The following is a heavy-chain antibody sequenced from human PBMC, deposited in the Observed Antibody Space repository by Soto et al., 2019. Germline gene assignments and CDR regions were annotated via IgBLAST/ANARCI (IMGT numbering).Heavy chain of an antibody. CDR1: GFTVSSNY. D-gene: IGHD3-9*01. CDR2: IYSGGST. J-gene: IGHJ6*02. CDR3: ARVGEDSFDDYYYYGMDV. V-gene: IGHV3-53*01. Sequence: GGSLRLSCAASGFTVSSNYMSWVRQAPGKGLEWVSVIYSGGSTYYADSVKGRFTISRDNSKNTLYLQMNSLRAEDTAVYYCARVGEDSFDDYYYYGMDVWGQGTTVTVSS.